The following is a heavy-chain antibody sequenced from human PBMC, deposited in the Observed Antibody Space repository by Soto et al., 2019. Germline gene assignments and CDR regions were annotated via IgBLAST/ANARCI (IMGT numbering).Heavy chain of an antibody. J-gene: IGHJ3*02. V-gene: IGHV3-23*01. CDR3: AKDWDIGDAFDI. D-gene: IGHD5-12*01. CDR1: GFSFSNYA. CDR2: ISAGGSNT. Sequence: GGSLRLSCAASGFSFSNYAMNWVRQAPGKGLEWVSAISAGGSNTNYADSVKGRFTISSDNSKNTLYLQMNGLRADDTAVYYCAKDWDIGDAFDIWGQGTMVTVSS.